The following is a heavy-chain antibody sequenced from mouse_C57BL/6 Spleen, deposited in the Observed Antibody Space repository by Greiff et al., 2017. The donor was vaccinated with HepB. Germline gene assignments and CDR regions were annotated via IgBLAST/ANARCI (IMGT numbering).Heavy chain of an antibody. CDR3: ARSGYYGMDY. J-gene: IGHJ4*01. CDR2: IDPSDSET. CDR1: GYTFTSYW. V-gene: IGHV1-52*01. Sequence: VQLQQPGAELVRPGSSVKLSCKASGYTFTSYWMHWVKQRPIQGLEWIGNIDPSDSETHYNQKFKDKATLTVDKSSSTAYMQLSSLTSEDSAVYYCARSGYYGMDYWGQGTSVTVSS.